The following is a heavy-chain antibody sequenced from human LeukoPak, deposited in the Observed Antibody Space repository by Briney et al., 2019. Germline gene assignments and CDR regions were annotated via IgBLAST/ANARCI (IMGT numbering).Heavy chain of an antibody. CDR2: ISAYNGHT. J-gene: IGHJ6*03. D-gene: IGHD6-6*01. V-gene: IGHV1-18*01. CDR3: ASKLNYYYYYMDV. CDR1: GYTFTSYG. Sequence: ASVQVSFQASGYTFTSYGISWVRPAPGQGLEWMGWISAYNGHTNYAQKLQGRVTMTTDTSTSTAYMELRSLRSDDTAVYYCASKLNYYYYYMDVWGKGTTVTVSS.